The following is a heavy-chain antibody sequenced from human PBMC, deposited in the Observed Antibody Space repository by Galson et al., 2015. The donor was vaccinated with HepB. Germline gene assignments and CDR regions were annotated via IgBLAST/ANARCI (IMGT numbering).Heavy chain of an antibody. Sequence: LRLSCAASGFTFNNSPMGWVRQAPGKGLEWVTSIDNSGGTTSYADSVKGRFTISRDNAKNSLYLQMNSLRAEDTAVYYCAREGLDYIVATTNFDYWGQGTLVTVSS. CDR1: GFTFNNSP. CDR2: IDNSGGTT. CDR3: AREGLDYIVATTNFDY. J-gene: IGHJ4*02. D-gene: IGHD5-12*01. V-gene: IGHV3-21*01.